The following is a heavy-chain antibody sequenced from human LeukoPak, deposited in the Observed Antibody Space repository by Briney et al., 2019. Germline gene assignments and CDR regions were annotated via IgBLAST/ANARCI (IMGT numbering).Heavy chain of an antibody. J-gene: IGHJ4*02. Sequence: GSLRLSCAASGFTFSSNEMNWVRQAPGKGLEWVSYINSGGTIIYYADSVKGRFTISRDNAKNSLYLQMNSLRAEDTAIYYCARDWFADWGQGTLVIVSS. V-gene: IGHV3-48*03. CDR3: ARDWFAD. CDR1: GFTFSSNE. CDR2: INSGGTII.